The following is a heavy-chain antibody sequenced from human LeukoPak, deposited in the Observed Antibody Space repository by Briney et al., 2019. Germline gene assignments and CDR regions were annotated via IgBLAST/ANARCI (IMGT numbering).Heavy chain of an antibody. Sequence: PGGSLRLSCAASGFTFDDYAMHWVRQAPGKGLEWVSGISWNSGSIGYADSMKGRFTISRDNAKNSLYLQMNSLRAEDTALYYCAKDMVDVDTYALGYGMDVWGKGTTVTVSS. D-gene: IGHD5-18*01. J-gene: IGHJ6*04. V-gene: IGHV3-9*01. CDR1: GFTFDDYA. CDR2: ISWNSGSI. CDR3: AKDMVDVDTYALGYGMDV.